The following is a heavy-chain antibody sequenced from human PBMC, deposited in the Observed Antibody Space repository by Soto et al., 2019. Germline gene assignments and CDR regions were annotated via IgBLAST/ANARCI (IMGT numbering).Heavy chain of an antibody. D-gene: IGHD3-10*01. CDR2: ISSNVGST. CDR3: VKDRRVTMVRGVIYLDY. Sequence: GGSLRLSCSASGFTFSSYAMHWVRQAPGKGLEYVSAISSNVGSTYYADSVKGRFTISRDNSKNTLYLQMSSLRTEDTAVYYCVKDRRVTMVRGVIYLDYWCQGTLVTVSS. CDR1: GFTFSSYA. J-gene: IGHJ4*02. V-gene: IGHV3-64D*06.